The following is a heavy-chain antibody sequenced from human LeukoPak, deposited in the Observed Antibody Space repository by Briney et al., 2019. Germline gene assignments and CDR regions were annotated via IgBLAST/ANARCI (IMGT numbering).Heavy chain of an antibody. CDR1: GYTFTDCD. D-gene: IGHD1-26*01. V-gene: IGHV1-8*01. CDR2: MNPDSGNT. CDR3: ARGPFVGETMSVYYFDY. J-gene: IGHJ4*02. Sequence: ASVKVSCKASGYTFTDCDINWVRQAPGQGLEWMGWMNPDSGNTGYAQKFQGRVTMTRDTSISTAHLELSSLRSEDTAVYYCARGPFVGETMSVYYFDYWGQGSLVTVSS.